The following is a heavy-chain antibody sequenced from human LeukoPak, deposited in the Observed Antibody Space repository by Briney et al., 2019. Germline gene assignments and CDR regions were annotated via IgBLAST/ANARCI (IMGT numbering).Heavy chain of an antibody. V-gene: IGHV1-2*02. D-gene: IGHD3-22*01. Sequence: ASVKVSCKASGYTFTGYYMHWVRQAPGQGLEWMGWINPNSGGTNFAQKSQYRVTMTRDTSISTAYMELRSLRSDDTAVYYCARGSPPRRNYDSRGYYSYYFDYWGQGTLVTVSS. CDR2: INPNSGGT. CDR1: GYTFTGYY. CDR3: ARGSPPRRNYDSRGYYSYYFDY. J-gene: IGHJ4*02.